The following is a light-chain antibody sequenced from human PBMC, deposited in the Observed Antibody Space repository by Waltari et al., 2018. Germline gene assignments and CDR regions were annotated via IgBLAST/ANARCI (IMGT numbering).Light chain of an antibody. CDR3: QQADSFPLT. CDR1: QSIGSW. Sequence: DIQMTQSPSTLSASVGDRVTITCRASQSIGSWLAWYQQKPGKAPKLLIYDASSLESGVPSRFSGSGSGTEFTLTITSLQPEDFATYYCQQADSFPLTFGGGTKVEIK. V-gene: IGKV1-5*01. CDR2: DAS. J-gene: IGKJ4*01.